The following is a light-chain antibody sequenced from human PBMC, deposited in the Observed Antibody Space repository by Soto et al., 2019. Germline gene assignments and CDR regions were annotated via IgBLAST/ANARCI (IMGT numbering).Light chain of an antibody. J-gene: IGLJ2*01. CDR1: SSDIGGYNY. CDR2: DVI. CDR3: SSQAVSSTLV. Sequence: QSVLTQPASVSGSPGQSITISCTGTSSDIGGYNYVSWYQQHPGKAPKLMIYDVINRPSGVSKRFSGSKSGNTASLTISGLQAEDEAEYYCSSQAVSSTLVFGGGTQLTVL. V-gene: IGLV2-14*01.